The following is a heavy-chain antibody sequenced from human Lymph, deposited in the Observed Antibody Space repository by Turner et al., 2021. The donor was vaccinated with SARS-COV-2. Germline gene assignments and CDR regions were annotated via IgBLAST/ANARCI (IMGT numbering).Heavy chain of an antibody. CDR2: ISYDGSNK. CDR1: GFTFSTYA. J-gene: IGHJ6*02. D-gene: IGHD3-10*01. V-gene: IGHV3-30*04. CDR3: ARYASGGYFYYGMDV. Sequence: QVQLVESGGGVVQPGRSLRLSCAAPGFTFSTYALYWVRQAPGKGLEWVAVISYDGSNKYYADSVKGRFTISRDNSKNTLYLQMNSLRAEDTAVYYCARYASGGYFYYGMDVWGQGTTVTVSS.